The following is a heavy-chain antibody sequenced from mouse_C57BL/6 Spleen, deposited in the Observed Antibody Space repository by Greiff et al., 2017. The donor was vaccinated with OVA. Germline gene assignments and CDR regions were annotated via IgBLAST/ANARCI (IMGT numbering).Heavy chain of an antibody. CDR1: GYSITSGYY. CDR2: ISYDGSN. D-gene: IGHD1-1*01. V-gene: IGHV3-6*01. Sequence: EVQLVESGPGLVKPSQSLSLTCSVTGYSITSGYYWNWIRQFPGNKLEWMGYISYDGSNNYNPSLKNRISITRDTSKNQFFLKLNSVTTEDTATYYCARDSGTTVVAPFAYWGQGTLVTVSA. CDR3: ARDSGTTVVAPFAY. J-gene: IGHJ3*01.